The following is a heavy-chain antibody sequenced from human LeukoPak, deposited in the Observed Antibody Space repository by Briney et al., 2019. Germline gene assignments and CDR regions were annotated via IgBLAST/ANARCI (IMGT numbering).Heavy chain of an antibody. V-gene: IGHV3-53*01. CDR1: GFTVSSNC. CDR3: TKLKGWYGEGFFDY. D-gene: IGHD6-19*01. Sequence: GGSLRLSCAASGFTVSSNCMSWVRQPAGKGLEWVSVLYSGGATFYADSVKGRFTISRDTSKNTLYLQMNDLRADDTAAYYCTKLKGWYGEGFFDYWGQGTLVTVSS. CDR2: LYSGGAT. J-gene: IGHJ4*02.